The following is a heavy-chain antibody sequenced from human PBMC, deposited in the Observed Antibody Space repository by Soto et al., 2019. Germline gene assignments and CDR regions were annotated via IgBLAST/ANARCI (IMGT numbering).Heavy chain of an antibody. Sequence: PGGSLRLSCAASGFTFSSYDMHWVRQATGKGLEWVSAIGTAGDTFYPGSVKGRFTISRENAKNSLYLQMNSLRAGDTAVYYCARGGPQGCFDYWGQGTLVTVSS. CDR1: GFTFSSYD. D-gene: IGHD6-19*01. CDR2: IGTAGDT. J-gene: IGHJ4*02. V-gene: IGHV3-13*01. CDR3: ARGGPQGCFDY.